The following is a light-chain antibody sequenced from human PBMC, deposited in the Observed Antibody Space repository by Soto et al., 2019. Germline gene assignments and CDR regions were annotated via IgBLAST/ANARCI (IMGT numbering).Light chain of an antibody. V-gene: IGLV2-14*01. CDR3: VSYTTFSSYV. CDR2: EVT. CDR1: SSDVGAYNY. Sequence: QSVLTQPASVSGSPGQSITISCTGTSSDVGAYNYVSWYQHHPGKVPKLLIYEVTNRPSGVSNRFSGSKSGNTASLTISGLQAEDEAEYYCVSYTTFSSYVFGTGTKVTVL. J-gene: IGLJ1*01.